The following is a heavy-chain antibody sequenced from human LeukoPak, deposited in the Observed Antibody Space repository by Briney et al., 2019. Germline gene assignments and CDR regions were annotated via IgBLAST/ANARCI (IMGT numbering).Heavy chain of an antibody. D-gene: IGHD3-3*01. Sequence: GASVKVSCKASGYTFTGYYMHWVRQAPGQGLEWMGWINPNSSGTNYPLKFQGMVTLTRDTSINTAYMELGRLRSGDTAVYYCVRGDDFWSSNTVYYYMDVWGKGTTVTVSS. CDR2: INPNSSGT. J-gene: IGHJ6*03. V-gene: IGHV1-2*02. CDR3: VRGDDFWSSNTVYYYMDV. CDR1: GYTFTGYY.